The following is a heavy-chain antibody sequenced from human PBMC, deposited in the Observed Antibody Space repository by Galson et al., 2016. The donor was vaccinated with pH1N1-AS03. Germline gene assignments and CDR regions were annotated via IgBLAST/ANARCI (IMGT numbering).Heavy chain of an antibody. Sequence: QSGAEVKKPGESLKISCEGSGFRLSNHWIGWVRQMPGKGLERMGIIYPGDSDSRYSPSFQGHVTISADKSINTAYLQWTSLQASDTAMYYCAKLAVAGRWFFDYWGQGTLVTVS. D-gene: IGHD6-19*01. CDR2: IYPGDSDS. CDR3: AKLAVAGRWFFDY. CDR1: GFRLSNHW. J-gene: IGHJ4*02. V-gene: IGHV5-51*03.